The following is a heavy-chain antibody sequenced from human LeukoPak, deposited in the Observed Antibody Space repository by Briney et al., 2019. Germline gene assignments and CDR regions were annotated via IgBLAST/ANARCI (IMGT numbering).Heavy chain of an antibody. V-gene: IGHV4-39*01. CDR2: IYYSGST. J-gene: IGHJ4*02. CDR3: ARHLFGSGYYPDY. CDR1: GGSISSSTYY. D-gene: IGHD3-22*01. Sequence: SETLSLTCSVSGGSISSSTYYWGWIRQPPGKGLEWIGTIYYSGSTYYNTSLKTRVTISVDTSKEQVSLKLSSVTAADTAVYYCARHLFGSGYYPDYWGQGTLVTVSS.